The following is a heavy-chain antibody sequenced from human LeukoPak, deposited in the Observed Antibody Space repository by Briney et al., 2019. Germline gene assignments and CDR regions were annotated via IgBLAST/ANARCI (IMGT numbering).Heavy chain of an antibody. Sequence: SETLSLTCTVSGDSISGYYWTWIRQPAGKGLEWIGRIYSSGSPTYNPSLKSRVTMSGDTSKNQFSLKLSSVTAADTAVYYCAREPDPWGQGTLVTVSS. V-gene: IGHV4-4*07. CDR1: GDSISGYY. J-gene: IGHJ5*02. CDR2: IYSSGSP. CDR3: AREPDP.